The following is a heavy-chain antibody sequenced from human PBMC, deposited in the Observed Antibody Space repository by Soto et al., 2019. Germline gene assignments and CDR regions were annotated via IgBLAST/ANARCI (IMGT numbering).Heavy chain of an antibody. Sequence: SGGSLRLSCAVSGFTVSSNYMNWVRQAPGKGLEWVSFIYSGGNTYYADSVKGRFTISRDNSINTLFLQMNSLRAEDTALYYCARDLLRATPLLAHGEFWRQGTLVTVS. CDR1: GFTVSSNY. D-gene: IGHD2-21*01. CDR3: ARDLLRATPLLAHGEF. J-gene: IGHJ4*02. V-gene: IGHV3-66*01. CDR2: IYSGGNT.